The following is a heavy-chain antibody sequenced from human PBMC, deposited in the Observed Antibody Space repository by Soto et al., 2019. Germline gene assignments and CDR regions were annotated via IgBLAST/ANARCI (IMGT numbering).Heavy chain of an antibody. CDR2: IFHSGSV. CDR1: GGSVSSSFF. Sequence: QVLLQESGPGLVQPSGTLSLSCAVSGGSVSSSFFWGWVRQPPGKGLEWIGDIFHSGSVNYNPSLKXXVTLSIDKSKNQFSLELNSVTTADTAVYYCARSFGWYAIDYWGQGTLVIVSS. J-gene: IGHJ4*02. CDR3: ARSFGWYAIDY. V-gene: IGHV4-4*02. D-gene: IGHD6-19*01.